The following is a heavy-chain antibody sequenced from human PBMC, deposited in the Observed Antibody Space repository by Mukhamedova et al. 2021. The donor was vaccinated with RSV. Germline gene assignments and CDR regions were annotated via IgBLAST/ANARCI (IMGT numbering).Heavy chain of an antibody. V-gene: IGHV3-30*03. CDR2: LSYDGTNK. Sequence: VAVLSYDGTNKYYADSVKGRFTISRDNSKNTLYLQMNSLRGEDTAVYYCGRDHCPSSTWYVCGMDVWGQGTTVSVSS. CDR3: GRDHCPSSTWYVCGMDV. J-gene: IGHJ6*02. D-gene: IGHD6-13*01.